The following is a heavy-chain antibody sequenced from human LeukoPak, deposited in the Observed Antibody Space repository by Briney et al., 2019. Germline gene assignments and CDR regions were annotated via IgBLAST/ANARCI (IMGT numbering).Heavy chain of an antibody. D-gene: IGHD6-19*01. Sequence: GGSLRLSCAASGFTFSSYAMSWVRQAPGKGLEWVSAISGSGDSTYYADSVKGRFTISRDNSKNTLYLQMNSLRAEDTAVYYCAKGRWLVTGFSYWGQGTLVTVSS. CDR1: GFTFSSYA. V-gene: IGHV3-23*01. CDR2: ISGSGDST. CDR3: AKGRWLVTGFSY. J-gene: IGHJ4*02.